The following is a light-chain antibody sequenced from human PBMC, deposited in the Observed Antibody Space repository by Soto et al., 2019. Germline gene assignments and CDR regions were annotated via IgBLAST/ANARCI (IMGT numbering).Light chain of an antibody. CDR1: PSVSSSY. V-gene: IGKV3-20*01. CDR3: QQYDSSPGFG. CDR2: GAS. J-gene: IGKJ5*01. Sequence: IVLTQSPGTLSLSPGERATLSCRASPSVSSSYLAWYQQKPGHAPRRLIYGASSRATGIPARFSGSGYGTEFTLTTRRLEQEESEVYSCQQYDSSPGFGFAQGTRLEIK.